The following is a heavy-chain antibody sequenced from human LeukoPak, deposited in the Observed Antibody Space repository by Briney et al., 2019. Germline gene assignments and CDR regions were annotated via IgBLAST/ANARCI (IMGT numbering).Heavy chain of an antibody. CDR2: INHSGST. V-gene: IGHV4-34*01. D-gene: IGHD5-18*01. CDR3: ARIQLWSTTWFDP. Sequence: SETLSLTCSVSGGSISGYYWSWIRQPPGKGLEWIGEINHSGSTNYNPSLKSRVTISVDTSKNQFSLKLSSVTAADTAVYYCARIQLWSTTWFDPWGQGTLVTVSS. CDR1: GGSISGYY. J-gene: IGHJ5*02.